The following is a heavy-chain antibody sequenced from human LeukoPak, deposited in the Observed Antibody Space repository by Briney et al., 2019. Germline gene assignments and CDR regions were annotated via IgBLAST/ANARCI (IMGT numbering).Heavy chain of an antibody. CDR1: GFTFSNYA. CDR3: AARYDFWSGYFVY. D-gene: IGHD3-3*01. V-gene: IGHV3-23*01. J-gene: IGHJ4*02. Sequence: PGGSLRLSCAASGFTFSNYAMSWVRQAPGKGLEWVSAISGSGGSTYYADSVKGRFTISRDRSENTLYLQMNSLRAEDTAVYYCAARYDFWSGYFVYWGQGTLVTVSS. CDR2: ISGSGGST.